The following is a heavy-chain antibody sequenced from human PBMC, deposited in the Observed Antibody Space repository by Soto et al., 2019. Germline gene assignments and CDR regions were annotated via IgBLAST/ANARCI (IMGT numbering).Heavy chain of an antibody. V-gene: IGHV3-30*18. CDR3: VKDRRTEAYGMEV. CDR2: ISDDGTRK. J-gene: IGHJ6*02. Sequence: QVQLVESGGGVVQPGRSLRLSCAASGFTFSSHGVHWVRQAPSRGLEWVAVISDDGTRKHYGDSVQGRFTITRDNSQNTLYLQMNSLRDEDTAVYYCVKDRRTEAYGMEVWGQGTTVIVSS. CDR1: GFTFSSHG. D-gene: IGHD2-21*01.